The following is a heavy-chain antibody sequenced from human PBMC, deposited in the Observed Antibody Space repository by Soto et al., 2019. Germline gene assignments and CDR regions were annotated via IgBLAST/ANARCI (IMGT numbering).Heavy chain of an antibody. Sequence: PSETLSHTCTVSGGYIRSGGYYWSWIRQHPGKGLEWIGYIYYSGSTYYNPSLKSRVTISVDTSKTQFSLNLSSATAADTAVYYCARHADSYGFTDYRAQAPLVTLSS. CDR2: IYYSGST. D-gene: IGHD3-16*01. CDR1: GGYIRSGGYY. V-gene: IGHV4-31*03. J-gene: IGHJ4*02. CDR3: ARHADSYGFTDY.